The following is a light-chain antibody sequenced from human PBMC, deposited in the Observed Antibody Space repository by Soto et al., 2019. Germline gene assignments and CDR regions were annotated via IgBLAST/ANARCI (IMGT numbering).Light chain of an antibody. Sequence: QSVLTQPPSASGSPGQSVTISCTGTSSDVGGYNYVSWYQQHPGKAPKLMIYDVSQRPSGVPDRFSGSKSGNTASLTVSGLHAEDEADYYCSSYAGTYIVFGTGTQVTVL. CDR2: DVS. CDR1: SSDVGGYNY. V-gene: IGLV2-8*01. CDR3: SSYAGTYIV. J-gene: IGLJ1*01.